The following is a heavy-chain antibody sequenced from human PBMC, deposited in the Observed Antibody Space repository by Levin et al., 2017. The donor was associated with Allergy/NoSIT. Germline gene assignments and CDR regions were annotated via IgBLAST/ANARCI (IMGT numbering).Heavy chain of an antibody. D-gene: IGHD3-10*01. CDR2: IIPIFGTA. CDR3: ARGFYGSGSLGAAFDI. CDR1: SSG. V-gene: IGHV1-69*06. J-gene: IGHJ3*02. Sequence: SSGIMGMGHGSRKGLEWMGGIIPIFGTANYAQKFQGRVTITADKSTSTAYMELSSLRSEDTAVYYCARGFYGSGSLGAAFDIWGQGTMVTVSS.